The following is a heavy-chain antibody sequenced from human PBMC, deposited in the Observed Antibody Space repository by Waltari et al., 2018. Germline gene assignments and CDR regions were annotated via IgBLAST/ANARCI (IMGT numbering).Heavy chain of an antibody. CDR3: ARSGYCSGGSCPYYWYFDL. CDR2: IYYSGST. CDR1: GGSISSHY. V-gene: IGHV4-59*11. J-gene: IGHJ2*01. Sequence: QVQLQESGPGLVKPSETLSLTCPVSGGSISSHYWTCIRQAPGKGLEWIGYIYYSGSTNYNPSLKSRVTISVDTSKNQFSLKLSSVTAADTAVYYCARSGYCSGGSCPYYWYFDLWGRGTLVTVSS. D-gene: IGHD2-15*01.